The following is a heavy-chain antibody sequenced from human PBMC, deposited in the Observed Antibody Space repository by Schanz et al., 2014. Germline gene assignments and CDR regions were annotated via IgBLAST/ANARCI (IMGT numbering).Heavy chain of an antibody. J-gene: IGHJ3*02. Sequence: VQLVESGGDLVQPGGSLRLSCAASGFMFSSFWMGWIRQAPGKGLEWVAVISYDGNNKYYADSVKGRFTISRDNSKNTLYLQMSSLRAEDTALYYCAKDPHRDYGGKPQTFDIWGQGTMVTVSS. D-gene: IGHD4-17*01. CDR3: AKDPHRDYGGKPQTFDI. V-gene: IGHV3-30*18. CDR1: GFMFSSFW. CDR2: ISYDGNNK.